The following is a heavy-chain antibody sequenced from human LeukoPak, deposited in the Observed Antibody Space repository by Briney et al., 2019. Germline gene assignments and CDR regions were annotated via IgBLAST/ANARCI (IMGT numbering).Heavy chain of an antibody. J-gene: IGHJ4*02. CDR1: GYSFTSYW. CDR3: ARFVGACSGGSCYSDY. D-gene: IGHD2-15*01. CDR2: IYPGDPDT. V-gene: IGHV5-51*01. Sequence: GESLKISCKGSGYSFTSYWIGWVRQMLGKGLEWMGIIYPGDPDTRYSPSFQGQVTISADKSISTAYLQWNSLKASDTAMYYCARFVGACSGGSCYSDYWGQGTLVTVSS.